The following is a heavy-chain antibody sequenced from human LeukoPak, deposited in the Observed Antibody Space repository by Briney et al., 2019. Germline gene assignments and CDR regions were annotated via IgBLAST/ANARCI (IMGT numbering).Heavy chain of an antibody. J-gene: IGHJ6*04. D-gene: IGHD3-10*02. CDR2: IRNSGVNT. CDR3: AELGITMIGGV. V-gene: IGHV3-23*01. Sequence: SGGSLRLSCAASGFIFSSYGMSWVRQAPGKGLEWVSGIRNSGVNTHYADSVKGRFTISRDNAKNSLYLQMNSLRAEDTAVYYCAELGITMIGGVWGKGTTVTISS. CDR1: GFIFSSYG.